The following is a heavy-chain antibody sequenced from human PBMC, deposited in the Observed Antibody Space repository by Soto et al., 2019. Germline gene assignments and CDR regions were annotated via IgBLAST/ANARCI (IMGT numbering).Heavy chain of an antibody. D-gene: IGHD2-21*02. CDR1: GGSISSGDYY. J-gene: IGHJ4*02. Sequence: PSETLSLTCTVSGGSISSGDYYWSRIRQPPGKGLEWIGYIYYSGNTYYNPSLKSRVTISVDTSKNQFSLKLSSVTAADTAVYYCARDHNCGGDCYVYFDYWGQGTLVTVSS. V-gene: IGHV4-30-4*01. CDR3: ARDHNCGGDCYVYFDY. CDR2: IYYSGNT.